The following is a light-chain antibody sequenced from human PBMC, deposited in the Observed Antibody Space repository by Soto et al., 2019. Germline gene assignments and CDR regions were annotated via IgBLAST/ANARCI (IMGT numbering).Light chain of an antibody. CDR1: SSDVGSYNY. Sequence: QPALTQPPSASGSPGQSVTISCTGTSSDVGSYNYVSWYQQHPDQAPKLMLYEVTKRPSGVPDRFSGSKSGNTASLTVAGLQAEDEADYYCSLYVDNNNLLFGGGTKLTVL. CDR2: EVT. CDR3: SLYVDNNNLL. J-gene: IGLJ2*01. V-gene: IGLV2-8*01.